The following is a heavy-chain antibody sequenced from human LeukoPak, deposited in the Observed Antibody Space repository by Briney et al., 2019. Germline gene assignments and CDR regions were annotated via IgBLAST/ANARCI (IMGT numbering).Heavy chain of an antibody. D-gene: IGHD2-2*01. J-gene: IGHJ1*01. CDR1: GYSFTSYW. V-gene: IGHV5-51*01. CDR2: IYPRDSDT. Sequence: GESLKISCKGSGYSFTSYWIGWVRQMPGKGLEWMGIIYPRDSDTRYTPSFQGQVTISADKSISTAYLQWSSLKASDTAMYYCARLTGYQLTTEYFQHWGQGTLVTVSS. CDR3: ARLTGYQLTTEYFQH.